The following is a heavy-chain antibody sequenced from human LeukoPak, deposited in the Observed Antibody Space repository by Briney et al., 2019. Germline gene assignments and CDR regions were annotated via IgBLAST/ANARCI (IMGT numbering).Heavy chain of an antibody. CDR1: GYTFTSYD. CDR2: MNPNSGNT. J-gene: IGHJ6*03. Sequence: ASVKVSCKASGYTFTSYDINWVRQATGQGLEWMGWMNPNSGNTGYAQKFQGRVTITRNTSISTAYMELSSLRSEDTAVYYCARGFYSSGWPYYYYYYYMDVWGKGTTVTVSS. D-gene: IGHD6-19*01. CDR3: ARGFYSSGWPYYYYYYYMDV. V-gene: IGHV1-8*03.